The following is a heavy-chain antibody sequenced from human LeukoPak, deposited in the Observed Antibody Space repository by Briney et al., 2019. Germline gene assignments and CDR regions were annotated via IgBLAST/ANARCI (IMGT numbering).Heavy chain of an antibody. J-gene: IGHJ4*02. Sequence: PGRSLRLSCAASGFTFSSYAMHWVRQAPGKGLEWVAVISYDGSNKYYADSVKGRFTISRDNSKNTLYLQMNSLRAEDTAVYYCARAGRFLEWLSYDYWGQGTLVTVSS. CDR1: GFTFSSYA. D-gene: IGHD3-3*01. CDR2: ISYDGSNK. V-gene: IGHV3-30*04. CDR3: ARAGRFLEWLSYDY.